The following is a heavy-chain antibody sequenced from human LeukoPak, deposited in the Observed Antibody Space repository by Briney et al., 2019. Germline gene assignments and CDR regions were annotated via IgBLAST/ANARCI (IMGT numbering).Heavy chain of an antibody. Sequence: PGGSLRLSCAASGFTFDNYALHWVRQAPGKGLEWVSGISGSGGSTYYADSVKGRFTISRDNSKNTLYLQMNSLRAEDTAVYYCATVSSSSSGYWGQGTLVTVSS. D-gene: IGHD6-13*01. J-gene: IGHJ4*02. CDR2: ISGSGGST. V-gene: IGHV3-23*01. CDR3: ATVSSSSSGY. CDR1: GFTFDNYA.